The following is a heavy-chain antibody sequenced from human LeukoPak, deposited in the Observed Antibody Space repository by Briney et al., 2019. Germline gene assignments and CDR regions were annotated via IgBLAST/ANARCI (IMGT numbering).Heavy chain of an antibody. D-gene: IGHD6-13*01. V-gene: IGHV4-38-2*01. CDR3: ARHMSSGWYVGAEYFQH. J-gene: IGHJ1*01. CDR1: GYSISSGYY. CDR2: IYHSGST. Sequence: SETLSLTCAVSGYSISSGYYWGWIRQPPGKGLEWIGSIYHSGSTYYNPSLKSRVTISVDTSKNQFSLKLSSVTAADTAVYYCARHMSSGWYVGAEYFQHWGQGTLVTVSS.